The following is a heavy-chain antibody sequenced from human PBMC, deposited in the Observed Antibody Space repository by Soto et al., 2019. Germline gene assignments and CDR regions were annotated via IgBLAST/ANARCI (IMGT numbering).Heavy chain of an antibody. CDR1: GDPLSSGGHY. D-gene: IGHD3-9*01. CDR2: IYDSVNT. J-gene: IGHJ4*02. Sequence: KTSETLSLTCTVSGDPLSSGGHYWSWIRQHPGKGLEWIGHIYDSVNTYYSPSLRSRVTISADMSKNQFSLNLRSVTAADTAVYYCARVDHRGYFAILTDYWGQGTLVTVSS. CDR3: ARVDHRGYFAILTDY. V-gene: IGHV4-31*03.